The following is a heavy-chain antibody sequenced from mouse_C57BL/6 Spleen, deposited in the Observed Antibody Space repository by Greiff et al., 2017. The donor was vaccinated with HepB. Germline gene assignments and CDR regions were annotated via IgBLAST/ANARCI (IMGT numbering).Heavy chain of an antibody. V-gene: IGHV1-69*01. J-gene: IGHJ4*01. Sequence: QVQLQQPGAELVMPGASVKLSCKASGYTFTSYWMHWVKQRPGQGLEWIGEIDPSDSYTNYNQKFKGKSTLTVDKSSSTAYMQRSSLTSEDSAVYYGARGRYGGDYYAMDYWGQGTSVTVSS. CDR3: ARGRYGGDYYAMDY. D-gene: IGHD1-1*02. CDR2: IDPSDSYT. CDR1: GYTFTSYW.